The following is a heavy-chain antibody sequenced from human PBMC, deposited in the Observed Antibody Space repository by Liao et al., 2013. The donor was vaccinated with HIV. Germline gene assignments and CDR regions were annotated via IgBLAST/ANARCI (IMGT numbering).Heavy chain of an antibody. CDR2: IFNSANT. CDR3: LFTCARDHGEFLFDY. Sequence: QVHLQASGPGLLKPSQTLSLTCTVSGASISSRSDYWSWIRQPAGKGLEWIGHIFNSANTFYDPSLKSRVTISVDRSKNQFSLRLRLCTPADDDGPVRLFTCARDHGEFLFDYWGREPRSPSPQ. V-gene: IGHV4-61*02. J-gene: IGHJ4*02. CDR1: GASISSRSDY. D-gene: IGHD3-10*01.